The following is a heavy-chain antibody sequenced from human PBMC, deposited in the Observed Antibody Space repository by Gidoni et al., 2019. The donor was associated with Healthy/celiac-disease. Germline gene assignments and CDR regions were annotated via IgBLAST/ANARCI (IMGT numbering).Heavy chain of an antibody. Sequence: QVQVVQSGAEVKKPGASVKVSCKASGYTFTSYYIHWVRQAPGQGLEWMGIINPSGGSTSYAQKFQGRVTMTRDTSTTTVYMELSSLRSEDTAVYYCARDVDSNFFYYYGMDVWGEGTTVTVSS. CDR1: GYTFTSYY. V-gene: IGHV1-46*01. D-gene: IGHD4-4*01. CDR2: INPSGGST. J-gene: IGHJ6*04. CDR3: ARDVDSNFFYYYGMDV.